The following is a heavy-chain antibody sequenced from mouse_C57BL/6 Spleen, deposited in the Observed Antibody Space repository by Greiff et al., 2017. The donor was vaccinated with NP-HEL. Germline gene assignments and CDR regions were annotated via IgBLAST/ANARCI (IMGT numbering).Heavy chain of an antibody. CDR2: IDPNSGGT. V-gene: IGHV1-72*01. CDR1: GYTFTSYW. CDR3: AVTTVVHYYAMDY. D-gene: IGHD1-1*01. J-gene: IGHJ4*01. Sequence: LQQPGASVKLSCKASGYTFTSYWMHWVKQRPGRGLEWIGRIDPNSGGTKYNEKFKSKATLTVDKPSSTAYMQLSSLTSEDSAVYYCAVTTVVHYYAMDYWGQGTSVTVSS.